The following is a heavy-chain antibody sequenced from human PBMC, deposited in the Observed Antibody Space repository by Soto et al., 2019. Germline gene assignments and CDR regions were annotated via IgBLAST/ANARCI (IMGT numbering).Heavy chain of an antibody. CDR3: ARITYYHYYMDV. J-gene: IGHJ6*03. D-gene: IGHD1-20*01. CDR2: IIPILGIA. Sequence: QVQLVQSGAEVKKPGSSVKVSCKASGGTFSSYTISWVRQAPGQGLEWMGRIIPILGIANYAQKFQGRVTITADKSTSTAYMELSSLRSEDTAVYYCARITYYHYYMDVWGKGTTVTVSS. V-gene: IGHV1-69*02. CDR1: GGTFSSYT.